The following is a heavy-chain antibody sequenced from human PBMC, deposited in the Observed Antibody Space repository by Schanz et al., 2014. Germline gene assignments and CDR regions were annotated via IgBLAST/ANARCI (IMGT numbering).Heavy chain of an antibody. V-gene: IGHV3-21*02. CDR3: ARSGVDV. CDR1: GFTFSSYG. Sequence: LVESGGGVVQPGRSLRLSCAASGFTFSSYGMNLVRQAPGKGLEWVSCITGGSTTYTYYADSVRGRFTISRDNAKSSVDLEVNCRRTEGTYVYYNARSGVDVWGQGTTVTVSS. D-gene: IGHD3-10*01. J-gene: IGHJ6*02. CDR2: ITGGSTTYT.